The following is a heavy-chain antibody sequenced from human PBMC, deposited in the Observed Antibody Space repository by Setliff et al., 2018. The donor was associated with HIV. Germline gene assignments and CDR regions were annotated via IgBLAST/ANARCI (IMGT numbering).Heavy chain of an antibody. V-gene: IGHV1-18*01. CDR1: GGTFSSYV. J-gene: IGHJ4*02. D-gene: IGHD4-17*01. Sequence: ASVKVSCKASGGTFSSYVISWVRQAPGQGLEWMGWISAYNDDANYAQNLQGRVTMTTDKSTSTAYMELRSLRSDDTAVYYCARGQYGDELFDYWGQGTLVTVSS. CDR2: ISAYNDDA. CDR3: ARGQYGDELFDY.